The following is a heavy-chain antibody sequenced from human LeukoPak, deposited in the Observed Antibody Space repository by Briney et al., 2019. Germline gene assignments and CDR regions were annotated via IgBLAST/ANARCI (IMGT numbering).Heavy chain of an antibody. CDR3: ARDAVDYDFWGGYYLYGWFDP. V-gene: IGHV4-59*01. CDR1: GGSISSYY. Sequence: SETLSLTCTVSGGSISSYYWSWIRQPPGKGLEWIGYIYYSGSTNYNPSLKSRVPISVDTSKNQFSLKLSSVTAADTAVYYCARDAVDYDFWGGYYLYGWFDPWGQGTLVTVSS. D-gene: IGHD3-3*01. CDR2: IYYSGST. J-gene: IGHJ5*02.